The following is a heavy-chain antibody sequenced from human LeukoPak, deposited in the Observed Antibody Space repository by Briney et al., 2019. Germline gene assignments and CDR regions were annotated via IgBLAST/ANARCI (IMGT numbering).Heavy chain of an antibody. CDR1: GFTFSSYA. V-gene: IGHV3-23*01. J-gene: IGHJ4*02. CDR3: AKVLSGSQDY. D-gene: IGHD1-20*01. CDR2: ISVSGGGT. Sequence: GGSLRLSCAASGFTFSSYAMSWVRQAPGKGLEWVSVISVSGGGTYYADSVKGRFTISRDNSKNTLYLQMNSLRAEDAAVYYCAKVLSGSQDYWGQGTLVTVFS.